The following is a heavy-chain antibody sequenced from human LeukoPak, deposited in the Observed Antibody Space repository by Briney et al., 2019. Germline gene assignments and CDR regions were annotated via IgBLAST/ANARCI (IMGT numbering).Heavy chain of an antibody. CDR2: VSYDGTNK. CDR1: GFTFSNYA. J-gene: IGHJ1*01. CDR3: ARDSGTNGYYFEYFHH. D-gene: IGHD3-22*01. V-gene: IGHV3-30-3*01. Sequence: GGSLRLSCAASGFTFSNYAMHWVRQAPGKGLEWVAVVSYDGTNKYSADSVKGRFTISRDNSKNTVYLQMNSLRPEDTAVYYCARDSGTNGYYFEYFHHWGKGTLVTVSS.